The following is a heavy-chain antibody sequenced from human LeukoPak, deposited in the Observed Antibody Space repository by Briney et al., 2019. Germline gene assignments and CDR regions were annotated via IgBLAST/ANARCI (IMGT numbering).Heavy chain of an antibody. CDR3: AKPFLAYDINAFDI. V-gene: IGHV3-33*06. J-gene: IGHJ3*02. D-gene: IGHD3-22*01. CDR2: IWYDGSNK. CDR1: GFTFSSYG. Sequence: GGSLRLSCAASGFTFSSYGMHWVRQAPGKGLEWVAVIWYDGSNKYYADSVKGRFTISRDNSKNTLYLQMNSLRAEDTAVYYCAKPFLAYDINAFDIWGQGTMVTVSS.